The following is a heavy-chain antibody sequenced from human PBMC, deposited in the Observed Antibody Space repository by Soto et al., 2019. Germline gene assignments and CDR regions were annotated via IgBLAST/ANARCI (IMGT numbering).Heavy chain of an antibody. Sequence: PVESLKISCKGSGDIFNTYWIACFLQVPVKGLEWMGITHPGDPETRYSPSFEGQVTISADKSISTAYLQWSSLKASDTAMYYCARQGKDGHNQGYGMDVWGQGTTVTVSS. CDR3: ARQGKDGHNQGYGMDV. J-gene: IGHJ6*02. CDR2: THPGDPET. CDR1: GDIFNTYW. V-gene: IGHV5-51*01.